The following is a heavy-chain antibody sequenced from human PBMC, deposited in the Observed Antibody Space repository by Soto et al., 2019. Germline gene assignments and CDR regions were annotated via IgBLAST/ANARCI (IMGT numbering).Heavy chain of an antibody. J-gene: IGHJ6*02. Sequence: LSLSCAASGFTFSGSAMHWVRQASGKGLEWVGRIRSKANSYATAYAASVKGRFTISRDDSKNTAYLQMNSLKTEDTAVYYCTRLAAAGPFYYYYGMDVWGQGTTVTVSS. CDR2: IRSKANSYAT. CDR3: TRLAAAGPFYYYYGMDV. V-gene: IGHV3-73*01. CDR1: GFTFSGSA. D-gene: IGHD6-13*01.